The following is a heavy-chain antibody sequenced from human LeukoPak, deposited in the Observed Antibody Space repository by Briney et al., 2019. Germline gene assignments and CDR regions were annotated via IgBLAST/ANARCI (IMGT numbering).Heavy chain of an antibody. Sequence: PAETLSLTCTVSGGSISTYYWSWMRQPPGKRLEWIGHIYYDGITNYNPSLKSRVTISVDASKNQFSLKLSSVTDADTAVYYCARYRGLWFGESNRYYYQYIDVWGKGTTVTVSS. CDR2: IYYDGIT. CDR1: GGSISTYY. J-gene: IGHJ6*03. V-gene: IGHV4-59*01. D-gene: IGHD3-10*01. CDR3: ARYRGLWFGESNRYYYQYIDV.